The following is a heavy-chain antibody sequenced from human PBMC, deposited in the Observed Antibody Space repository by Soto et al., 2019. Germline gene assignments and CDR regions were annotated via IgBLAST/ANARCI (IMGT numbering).Heavy chain of an antibody. CDR1: GGSINNHY. V-gene: IGHV4-59*11. J-gene: IGHJ4*02. CDR3: TRANWYSEY. CDR2: VYYNGIT. Sequence: QVQLQESGPGLVKPSETLSLTCTVSGGSINNHYWSWIRQPPGKGLEWLGYVYYNGITNYHPSLESRVTMSVDTSKNQVSLNLTSLTAADTAIYFCTRANWYSEYWGQGTLVTVSS. D-gene: IGHD7-27*01.